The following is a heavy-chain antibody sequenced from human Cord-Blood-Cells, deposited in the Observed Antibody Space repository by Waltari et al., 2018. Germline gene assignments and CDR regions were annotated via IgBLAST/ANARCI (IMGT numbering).Heavy chain of an antibody. V-gene: IGHV4-59*01. Sequence: QVQLQEPGPGLAKPSETLSLTSTCSGGHISSYYWSWIRQPPGKGLEWIGYIYYSGSTNYNPYLKSRVTISVDTSKNQFSLKLSSVTAADTAVYYCARVGWELHFDYWGQGTLVTVSS. D-gene: IGHD1-26*01. CDR3: ARVGWELHFDY. J-gene: IGHJ4*02. CDR1: GGHISSYY. CDR2: IYYSGST.